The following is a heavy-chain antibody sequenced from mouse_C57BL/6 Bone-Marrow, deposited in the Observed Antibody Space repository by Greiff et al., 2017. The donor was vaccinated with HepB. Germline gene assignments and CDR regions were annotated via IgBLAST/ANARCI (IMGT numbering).Heavy chain of an antibody. CDR3: AGIYYDYDWFAY. CDR1: GFPITSGYY. D-gene: IGHD2-4*01. V-gene: IGHV12-3*01. J-gene: IGHJ3*01. CDR2: ITHSGET. Sequence: KLVESGPGLVKPSQSLFLTCSITGFPITSGYYWIWIRQSPGKPLEWMGYITHSGETFYNPSLQSPISITRETSKNQFFLQLNSVTTEDTAMYYCAGIYYDYDWFAYWGQGTLVTVSA.